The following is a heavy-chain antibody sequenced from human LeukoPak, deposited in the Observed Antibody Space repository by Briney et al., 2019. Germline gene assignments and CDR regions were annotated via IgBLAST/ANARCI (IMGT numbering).Heavy chain of an antibody. CDR2: ILYKGSNK. CDR3: SRGGYGDYNNWFDP. D-gene: IGHD4-17*01. CDR1: GFTFSSFA. V-gene: IGHV3-33*01. J-gene: IGHJ5*02. Sequence: WGSLRLSCAASGFTFSSFAMHWVCHAPHPGQGRVADILYKGSNKYYADSVKGRFTISRNNSKNMLYLQLNRLRDEDTAVYYCSRGGYGDYNNWFDPWGQGTLVIVSS.